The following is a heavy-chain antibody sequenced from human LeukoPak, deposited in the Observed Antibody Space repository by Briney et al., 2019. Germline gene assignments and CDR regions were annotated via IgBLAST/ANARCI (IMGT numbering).Heavy chain of an antibody. CDR1: GFTFSSYA. Sequence: PGGSLRLSCVASGFTFSSYAMSWVRQAPGEGLEWVSTISGSGSGGSTYYADSVKGRFTISRDNSKDTLYLQMNSLRAEDTAVYYCAKLLAVTNSYYFNYWGQGTLVTVSS. V-gene: IGHV3-23*01. CDR3: AKLLAVTNSYYFNY. D-gene: IGHD6-19*01. J-gene: IGHJ4*02. CDR2: ISGSGSGGST.